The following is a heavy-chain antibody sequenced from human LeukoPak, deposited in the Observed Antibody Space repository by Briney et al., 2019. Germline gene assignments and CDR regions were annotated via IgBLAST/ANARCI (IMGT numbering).Heavy chain of an antibody. Sequence: SGRSLRLSCAASGFTFSSYAMHWVRQAPGKGLEWVAVISYDGSNKYYADSVKGRFTISRDNSKNTLYLQMNSLRAEDTAVYYCAREPSTYGDYGIDYWGQGTLVTVSS. D-gene: IGHD4-17*01. J-gene: IGHJ4*02. V-gene: IGHV3-30*04. CDR2: ISYDGSNK. CDR3: AREPSTYGDYGIDY. CDR1: GFTFSSYA.